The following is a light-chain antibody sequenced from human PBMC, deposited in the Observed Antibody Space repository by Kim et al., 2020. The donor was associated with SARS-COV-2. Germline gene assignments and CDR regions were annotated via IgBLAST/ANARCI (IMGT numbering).Light chain of an antibody. CDR2: RAS. Sequence: VYPGEGVTPSCRASQNIGDNLVWYQQKPGQAPRLLVYRASIRATGIPARFSGRGSGTEFILTISSLQSEDFAVYYCLQYNDRPPFTFGQGTKLEI. V-gene: IGKV3-15*01. J-gene: IGKJ2*01. CDR1: QNIGDN. CDR3: LQYNDRPPFT.